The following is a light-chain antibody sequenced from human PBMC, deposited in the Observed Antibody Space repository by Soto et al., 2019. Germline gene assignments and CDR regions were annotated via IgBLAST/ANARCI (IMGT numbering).Light chain of an antibody. CDR3: QQYGSSLSIT. Sequence: EIVLTHSPGTLSLSPWERATLSCSASQSVSSSYLAWYQQKPGQAPRLLIYGASSRATGIPDRFSGSGSGTDFTLTISRLEPEDFAVYYCQQYGSSLSITFGQGTRLE. CDR1: QSVSSSY. J-gene: IGKJ5*01. V-gene: IGKV3-20*01. CDR2: GAS.